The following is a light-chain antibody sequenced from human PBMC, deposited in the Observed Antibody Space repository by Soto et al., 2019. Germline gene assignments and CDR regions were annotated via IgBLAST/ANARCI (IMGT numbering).Light chain of an antibody. CDR1: QSASSSN. Sequence: EIVLTQSPGTLSLSPGERATLSCRASQSASSSNLVWYQQKPGQAPRLLIYGASSRATGIPDRFSGSGSGTDFTLTISRLEPEDFAVYFCQQYGSSSWTFGQGTKVEIK. CDR3: QQYGSSSWT. CDR2: GAS. V-gene: IGKV3-20*01. J-gene: IGKJ1*01.